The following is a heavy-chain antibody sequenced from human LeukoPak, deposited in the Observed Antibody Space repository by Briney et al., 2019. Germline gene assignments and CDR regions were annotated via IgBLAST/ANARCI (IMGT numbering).Heavy chain of an antibody. Sequence: ASVKVSCKASGYTFTSYGISWVRQAPGQGLEWMGWISAYNGNINYAQKLQGRVTMTTDTSTSTAYMELRSLRSDDTAVYYCARGYYYDSSGSQEYYYGMDVWGQGTTVTVSS. CDR1: GYTFTSYG. CDR2: ISAYNGNI. D-gene: IGHD3-22*01. CDR3: ARGYYYDSSGSQEYYYGMDV. V-gene: IGHV1-18*04. J-gene: IGHJ6*02.